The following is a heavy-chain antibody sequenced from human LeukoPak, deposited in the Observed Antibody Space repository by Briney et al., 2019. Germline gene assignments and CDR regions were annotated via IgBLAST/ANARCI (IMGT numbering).Heavy chain of an antibody. J-gene: IGHJ6*02. D-gene: IGHD4-17*01. V-gene: IGHV3-33*01. Sequence: GRSLRLSCAASGFTFSSYGMHWVRQAPGKGLEWVAVIWYDGSNKYYADSLKRRFTISRDNSKNTLYLQMNSLRAEDTAVYYCARDSNGYGDYVGPYYYYGMDVWGQGTTVTVSS. CDR3: ARDSNGYGDYVGPYYYYGMDV. CDR1: GFTFSSYG. CDR2: IWYDGSNK.